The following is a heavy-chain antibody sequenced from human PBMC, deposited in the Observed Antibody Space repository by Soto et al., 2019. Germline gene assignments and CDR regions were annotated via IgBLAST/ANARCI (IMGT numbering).Heavy chain of an antibody. J-gene: IGHJ4*02. V-gene: IGHV4-39*01. Sequence: ASETLSLTCTVSGGSISSSSYYWGWIRQPPGKGLEWIGSIYYSGSTYYNPSLKSRVTISVDTSKNQFSLKLSSVTAADTAVYYCARRRYSSGWYDYWGQGTLVTVSS. D-gene: IGHD6-19*01. CDR3: ARRRYSSGWYDY. CDR1: GGSISSSSYY. CDR2: IYYSGST.